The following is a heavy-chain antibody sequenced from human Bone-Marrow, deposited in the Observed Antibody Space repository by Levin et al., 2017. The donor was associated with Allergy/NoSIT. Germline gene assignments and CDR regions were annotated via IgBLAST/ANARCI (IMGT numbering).Heavy chain of an antibody. V-gene: IGHV3-23*01. CDR2: ISGSGGST. CDR1: GFTFSSYA. D-gene: IGHD4-17*01. CDR3: AKDGMTTVTY. Sequence: GESLKISCAASGFTFSSYAMSWVRQAPGKGLEWVSAISGSGGSTYYADSVKGRFTISRDNSKNTLYLQMNSLRAEDTAVYYCAKDGMTTVTYWGQGTLVTVSS. J-gene: IGHJ4*02.